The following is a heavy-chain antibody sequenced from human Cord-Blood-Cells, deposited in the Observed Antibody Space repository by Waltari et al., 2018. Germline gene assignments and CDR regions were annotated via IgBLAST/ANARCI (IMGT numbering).Heavy chain of an antibody. D-gene: IGHD3-22*01. J-gene: IGHJ4*02. CDR3: ARRRGNYDSSGYYDY. CDR2: ILPIFGTA. Sequence: QVQLVQSGAEVKKPGSSVKVSCKASGGTFSSYAISWVRQAPGQGLEWMGVILPIFGTANHAQQFQCRVTITADESTSTAYMELSSLRSEDTAVYYCARRRGNYDSSGYYDYWCQGTLVTVSS. CDR1: GGTFSSYA. V-gene: IGHV1-69*01.